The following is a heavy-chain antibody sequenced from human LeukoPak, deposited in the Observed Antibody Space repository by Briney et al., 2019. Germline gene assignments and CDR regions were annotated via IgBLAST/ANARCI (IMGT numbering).Heavy chain of an antibody. CDR2: IHYSGSK. CDR3: ARSDEYGSGSDGTTPFDAFDI. D-gene: IGHD3-10*01. Sequence: SETLSLTCTVFGGSLRRQYWSWIRQVPGKGLECIGHIHYSGSKGYNPSLTSRATILIDTSNNYCSLKLRSVTAADTAVYKCARSDEYGSGSDGTTPFDAFDIWGQGTVVTVSS. CDR1: GGSLRRQY. J-gene: IGHJ3*02. V-gene: IGHV4-59*11.